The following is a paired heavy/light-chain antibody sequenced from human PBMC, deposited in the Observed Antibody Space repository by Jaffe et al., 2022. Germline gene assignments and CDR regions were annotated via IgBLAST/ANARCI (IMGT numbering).Heavy chain of an antibody. CDR3: AVSTPNYEYNQDDAPLY. V-gene: IGHV5-51*03. Sequence: QLVQSGAEVKKPGESLKISCQGSGYSFSTYGIVWVRQMPGKGLEYMGIINPGDSNTIYSPSFQGQVTISADKSSNIAYVQWSSLKTSDSAVYFCAVSTPNYEYNQDDAPLYWGQGTLVTVSS. J-gene: IGHJ4*02. CDR1: GYSFSTYG. CDR2: INPGDSNT. D-gene: IGHD3-16*01.
Light chain of an antibody. V-gene: IGLV3-9*01. CDR1: NIGIKN. J-gene: IGLJ2*01. Sequence: SYELTQPLSVSVALGQTARITCGAYNIGIKNVHWYQQRPGQAPMLVIYRDSSRPSGIPERFSGSNSGNTATLTISRAQGGDEAVYYCQVWETTTDVVFGGGTELTVL. CDR2: RDS. CDR3: QVWETTTDVV.